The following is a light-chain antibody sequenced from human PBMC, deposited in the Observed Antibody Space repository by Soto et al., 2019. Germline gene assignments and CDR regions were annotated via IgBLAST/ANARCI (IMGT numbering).Light chain of an antibody. V-gene: IGLV2-14*01. CDR2: EVS. J-gene: IGLJ3*02. CDR3: FSYTTSSTLV. Sequence: QTALTQPASVSGSPGQSITISCTGTSSDVGGYNYVSWYQQHPAKAPKLMIYEVSNRPSGVSHRFSGSKSGNTASLTISGLQAEDEADYYCFSYTTSSTLVFGGGTKLTVL. CDR1: SSDVGGYNY.